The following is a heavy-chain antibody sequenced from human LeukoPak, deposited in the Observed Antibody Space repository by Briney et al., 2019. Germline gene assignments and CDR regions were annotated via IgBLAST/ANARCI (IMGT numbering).Heavy chain of an antibody. V-gene: IGHV4-34*01. CDR3: ARESGDSSGYYLDY. CDR1: GGSFSGYY. J-gene: IGHJ4*02. CDR2: INHSGST. D-gene: IGHD3-22*01. Sequence: SETLPLTCAVYGGSFSGYYWSWIRQPPGKGLEWIGEINHSGSTNYNPSLKSRVTISVDTSKNQFSLKLSSVTAADTAVYYCARESGDSSGYYLDYWGQGTLVTVSS.